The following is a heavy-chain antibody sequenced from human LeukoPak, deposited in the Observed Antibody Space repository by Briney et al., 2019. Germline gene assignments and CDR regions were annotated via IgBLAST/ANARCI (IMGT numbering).Heavy chain of an antibody. CDR3: ARDLRYYYDSSGYYGVY. D-gene: IGHD3-22*01. Sequence: GGSLRLSCAASGFTVSSNYMSWVRQAPGKGLEWVSVIYSGGSTYYADSVKGRFTISRDNSKNTLYLQMNSLRAEDTAVYYCARDLRYYYDSSGYYGVYWGQGTLVTVSS. CDR2: IYSGGST. J-gene: IGHJ4*02. V-gene: IGHV3-53*05. CDR1: GFTVSSNY.